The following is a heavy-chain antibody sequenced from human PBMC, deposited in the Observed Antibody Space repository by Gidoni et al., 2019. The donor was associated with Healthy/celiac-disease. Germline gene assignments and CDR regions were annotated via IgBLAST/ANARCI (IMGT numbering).Heavy chain of an antibody. CDR2: IIPICGTA. D-gene: IGHD4-17*01. CDR3: ARAEAMTTVVTPPGDY. CDR1: GGTFSSYA. V-gene: IGHV1-69*01. J-gene: IGHJ4*02. Sequence: QVQLVQSGAEVKKPGSSVKVSCKASGGTFSSYAISWVRQAPGQGLEWMGGIIPICGTANDAQKFQGRVTITADESTSTAYMELSSLRSEDTAVYYCARAEAMTTVVTPPGDYWGQGTLVTVSS.